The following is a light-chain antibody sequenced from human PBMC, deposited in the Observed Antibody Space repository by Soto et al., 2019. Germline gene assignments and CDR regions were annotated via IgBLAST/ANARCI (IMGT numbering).Light chain of an antibody. J-gene: IGLJ2*01. CDR3: ATWDDSLNIVV. CDR2: SNN. V-gene: IGLV1-44*01. Sequence: QSVLTQPPSASGTPGQRVTISCSGSSSDIGSNTVNWYQHVPGRAPKVLIHSNNQRPSGVPARFSGSKSGTAASLAISGLQSEDEADYYCATWDDSLNIVVLGGGTKLTVL. CDR1: SSDIGSNT.